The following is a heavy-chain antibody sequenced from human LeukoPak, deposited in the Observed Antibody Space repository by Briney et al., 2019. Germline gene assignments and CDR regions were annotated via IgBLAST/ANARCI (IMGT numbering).Heavy chain of an antibody. Sequence: GASVKVSCKASGYTFTSYDINWVRQATGQGLEWMEWMNPNSGNTGYAQKFQGRVTMTRNTSISTAYMELSSLRSEDTAVYYCAIRYGSGEKYYYYYYMDVWGEGTTVTVSS. CDR1: GYTFTSYD. D-gene: IGHD3-10*01. CDR3: AIRYGSGEKYYYYYYMDV. J-gene: IGHJ6*03. V-gene: IGHV1-8*01. CDR2: MNPNSGNT.